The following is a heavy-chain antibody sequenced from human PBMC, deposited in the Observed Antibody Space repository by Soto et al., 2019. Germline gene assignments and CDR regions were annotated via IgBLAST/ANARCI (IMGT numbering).Heavy chain of an antibody. J-gene: IGHJ6*02. CDR3: ARARITMVREVIKYNMDV. Sequence: SETLSLTCTVSGGSISNYYWSWIRQPAGKGLEWIGRIYTSGNTNYNPSLKGRVTISVDTSKNQFSLKLSSVTAADTGIYYCARARITMVREVIKYNMDVWGQGTTVTVSS. D-gene: IGHD3-10*01. V-gene: IGHV4-4*07. CDR1: GGSISNYY. CDR2: IYTSGNT.